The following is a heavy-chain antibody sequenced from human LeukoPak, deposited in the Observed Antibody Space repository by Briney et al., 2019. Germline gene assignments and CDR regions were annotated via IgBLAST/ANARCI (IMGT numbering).Heavy chain of an antibody. CDR3: ARDNDDSSGWLEYYFDY. CDR1: GGTFSSYA. CDR2: IIPIFGTA. V-gene: IGHV1-69*05. Sequence: ASVKVSCKASGGTFSSYAISWVRQAPGQGLEWMGGIIPIFGTANYAQKFQGRVTITTDESTSTAYMELSSLRSEDTAVYYCARDNDDSSGWLEYYFDYWGQGTLVTVSS. D-gene: IGHD3-22*01. J-gene: IGHJ4*02.